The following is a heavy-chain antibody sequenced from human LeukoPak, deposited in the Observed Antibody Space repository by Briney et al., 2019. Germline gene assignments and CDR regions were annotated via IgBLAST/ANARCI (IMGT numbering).Heavy chain of an antibody. Sequence: SGGSLRLSCAASGFTVSSNYLSWVRQAPGKGLVWVSALHSGGHTFYADSVRGRFTISRDISKNTLYLQMNNLGAEDTALYYCVRGLSGVSSWYFDLWGRGTLISLSS. CDR2: LHSGGHT. J-gene: IGHJ2*01. D-gene: IGHD7-27*01. CDR1: GFTVSSNY. V-gene: IGHV3-53*01. CDR3: VRGLSGVSSWYFDL.